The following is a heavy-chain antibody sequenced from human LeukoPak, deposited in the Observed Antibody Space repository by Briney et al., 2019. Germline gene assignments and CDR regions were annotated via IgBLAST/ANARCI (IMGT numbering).Heavy chain of an antibody. CDR1: GNSISTDY. CDR2: INHRGNT. Sequence: PSETLSLTCIVSGNSISTDYWSWVRQSPTKGLEWIAYINHRGNTEYNPSLKSRVTVTVDTSQNHVSLNMRSVTAADTAVYYCARLDCDADSCYNYWGLGTLVTVSS. V-gene: IGHV4-4*08. J-gene: IGHJ4*02. CDR3: ARLDCDADSCYNY. D-gene: IGHD2-15*01.